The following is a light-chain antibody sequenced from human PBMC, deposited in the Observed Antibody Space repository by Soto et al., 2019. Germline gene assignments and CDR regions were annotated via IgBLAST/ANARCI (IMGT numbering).Light chain of an antibody. CDR2: ATS. CDR3: QKYNSAPLT. Sequence: DIQMTQSPSSLSASVGDRVTITCRASQDISNSLAWHQQKAGKVPKLLIYATSTLQSGVPSRFSGRASGTDFTLTISSLQPEDVATYYCQKYNSAPLTFGGGTRVEIE. V-gene: IGKV1-27*01. CDR1: QDISNS. J-gene: IGKJ4*01.